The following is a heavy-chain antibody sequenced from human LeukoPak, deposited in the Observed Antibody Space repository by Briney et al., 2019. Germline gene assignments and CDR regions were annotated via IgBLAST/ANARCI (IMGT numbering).Heavy chain of an antibody. V-gene: IGHV3-30*03. CDR3: AREYSSSSGRRAFDI. J-gene: IGHJ3*02. D-gene: IGHD6-6*01. CDR1: GFTFSSYG. CDR2: ISYDGSNK. Sequence: PGGSLRLSCAASGFTFSSYGMHWVRQAPGKGLEWVAVISYDGSNKYYADSVKGRFTISRDNSKNTLYLQMNSLRAEDTAVYYCAREYSSSSGRRAFDIWGQGTMVTVSS.